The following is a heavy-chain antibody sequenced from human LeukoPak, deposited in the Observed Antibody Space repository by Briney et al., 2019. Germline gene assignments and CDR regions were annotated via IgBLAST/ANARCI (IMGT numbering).Heavy chain of an antibody. D-gene: IGHD2-2*01. J-gene: IGHJ4*02. Sequence: GGSLRLSYATSEITLRIHVMRWVPEAPGKGLEGVLTIGGGGPTTHYAGSVTGRFTTSRDNSENAPYKQMTGQRAEDTAVYCCAKDQGDRVGSSVSWGEGALVTVSS. CDR1: EITLRIHV. V-gene: IGHV3-23*01. CDR2: IGGGGPTT. CDR3: AKDQGDRVGSSVS.